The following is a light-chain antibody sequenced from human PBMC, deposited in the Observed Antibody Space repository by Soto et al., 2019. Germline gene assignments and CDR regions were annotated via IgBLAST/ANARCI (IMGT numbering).Light chain of an antibody. CDR1: QSINSY. Sequence: DIQMTQSPSSLSASVGDRVTITCRASQSINSYLNWYQQKPGKAPKLLIYAASSLQSGVPSRLSGSGSGTDFTLTISSLQPEDFATYYCQQTYSTPLTFGGGTKVDI. V-gene: IGKV1-39*01. J-gene: IGKJ4*01. CDR2: AAS. CDR3: QQTYSTPLT.